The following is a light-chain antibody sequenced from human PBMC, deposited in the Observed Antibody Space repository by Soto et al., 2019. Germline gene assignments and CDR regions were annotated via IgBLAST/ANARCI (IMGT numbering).Light chain of an antibody. V-gene: IGKV3-15*01. J-gene: IGKJ2*01. Sequence: EVVMTQSPATLSVSPGERVTLSCRASQSVSTKFAWYQQKPGQPPRLLIYGVSSRATGIPARFSGSGSQTDFTLTISSLQSEDFAVYYCQQYNNWPPEYTFGQGTKLEIK. CDR1: QSVSTK. CDR2: GVS. CDR3: QQYNNWPPEYT.